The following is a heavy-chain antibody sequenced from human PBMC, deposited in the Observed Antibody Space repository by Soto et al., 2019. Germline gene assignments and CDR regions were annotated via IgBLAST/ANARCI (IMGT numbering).Heavy chain of an antibody. CDR2: ISGSGGST. CDR3: AKDRGMIVGPSYVY. Sequence: PGGSLRLSCAASGFTFSSYAMSWVRQAPGKGLEWVSAISGSGGSTYYADSVKGRLTISRDNSKNTLYLQMNSLRAEDTAVYYCAKDRGMIVGPSYVYWGHGTLVTVSS. V-gene: IGHV3-23*01. CDR1: GFTFSSYA. D-gene: IGHD3-22*01. J-gene: IGHJ4*01.